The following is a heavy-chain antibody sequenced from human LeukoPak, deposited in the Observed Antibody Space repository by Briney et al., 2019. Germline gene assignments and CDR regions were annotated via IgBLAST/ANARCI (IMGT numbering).Heavy chain of an antibody. D-gene: IGHD3-22*01. Sequence: ASVKVSCKASGYTFTGYYIHWVRQAHGQGLEWMGWINPTSGDTNYVQKFQGRVTMTTDTSISTTYMELNTLRSDDTAVYYCAKDNRYYYDTSGLRGIDYWGQGTLVTVSS. J-gene: IGHJ4*02. CDR2: INPTSGDT. CDR3: AKDNRYYYDTSGLRGIDY. V-gene: IGHV1-2*02. CDR1: GYTFTGYY.